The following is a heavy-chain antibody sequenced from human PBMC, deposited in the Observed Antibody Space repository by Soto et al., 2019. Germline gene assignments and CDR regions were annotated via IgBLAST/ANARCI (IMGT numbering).Heavy chain of an antibody. CDR1: GGSISSGDYY. D-gene: IGHD5-12*01. CDR3: ARYGSSGYERDVNYFDY. V-gene: IGHV4-30-4*01. Sequence: SETLSLTCTVSGGSISSGDYYWSWIRQPPGKGLEWIGYIYYSGSTYYNPSLKSRVTISVDTSKNQFSLKLSSVTAADTAVYYCARYGSSGYERDVNYFDYWGQGTLVTVSS. J-gene: IGHJ4*02. CDR2: IYYSGST.